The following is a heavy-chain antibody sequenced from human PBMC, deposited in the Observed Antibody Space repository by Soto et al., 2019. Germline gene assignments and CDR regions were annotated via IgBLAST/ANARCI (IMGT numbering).Heavy chain of an antibody. CDR2: ISGSGGST. J-gene: IGHJ4*02. CDR1: GFTFSSYA. Sequence: GGSLRLSXAASGFTFSSYAMSWVSQAPGKGLEWVSAISGSGGSTYYADSVKGRFTISRDNSKNTLYLQMNSLRAEETAVYYCAKDIAPDCSGYYFHDPYFDYWGQGTLVTVSS. CDR3: AKDIAPDCSGYYFHDPYFDY. D-gene: IGHD3-22*01. V-gene: IGHV3-23*01.